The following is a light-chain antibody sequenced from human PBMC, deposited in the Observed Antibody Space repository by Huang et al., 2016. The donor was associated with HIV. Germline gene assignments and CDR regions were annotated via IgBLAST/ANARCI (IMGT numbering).Light chain of an antibody. V-gene: IGKV1-27*01. J-gene: IGKJ3*01. CDR1: RGISNF. Sequence: DFQMTQSPSSLSASVGDRVTITCRASRGISNFLAWYQQKPGKVPKLLIYAASTLQSGVPSRFSGSVSGTDFTLTISSLQPEDVATYYCQKYNSAPPFTFGPGTKVDIK. CDR2: AAS. CDR3: QKYNSAPPFT.